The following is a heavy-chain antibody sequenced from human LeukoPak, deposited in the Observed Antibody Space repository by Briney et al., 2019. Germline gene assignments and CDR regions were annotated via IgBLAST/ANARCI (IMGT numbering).Heavy chain of an antibody. D-gene: IGHD3-22*01. J-gene: IGHJ4*02. V-gene: IGHV3-23*01. CDR1: GFTFTSYA. CDR3: AKDYYDSSGSWFGY. CDR2: ISGSGGST. Sequence: GGSLRLSCAASGFTFTSYAMSWVRQPPGKGLEWVSAISGSGGSTYYADSVKGRFTISRDNSKNTLYLQMNSLRAEDTAVYYCAKDYYDSSGSWFGYWGQGTLVTVSS.